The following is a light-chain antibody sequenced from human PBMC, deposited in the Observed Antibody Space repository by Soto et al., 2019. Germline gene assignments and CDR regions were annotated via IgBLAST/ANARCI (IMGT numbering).Light chain of an antibody. Sequence: VLTHSPGTLSLSPGERATLSCRASQRVSSGYFAWYQQKPGEAPRLLLYGASTRATGIPDRFSGSGSGIDFTLTISRLEPEDFAVYYCQQYGSPRLTFGGGTKVDI. CDR1: QRVSSGY. V-gene: IGKV3-20*01. CDR2: GAS. CDR3: QQYGSPRLT. J-gene: IGKJ4*01.